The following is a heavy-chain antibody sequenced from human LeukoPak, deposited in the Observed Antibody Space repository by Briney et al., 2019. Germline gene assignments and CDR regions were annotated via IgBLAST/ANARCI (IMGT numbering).Heavy chain of an antibody. J-gene: IGHJ4*02. D-gene: IGHD4-17*01. V-gene: IGHV4-59*12. CDR3: AREGHDYGDYPDY. CDR2: IYYSGST. CDR1: GGSISSYY. Sequence: PSETLSLTCTVSGGSISSYYWSWIRQPPGKGLEWIGYIYYSGSTNYNPSLKSRVTISVDTSKNQFSLKLSSVTAADTAVYYCAREGHDYGDYPDYWGQGTLVTVSS.